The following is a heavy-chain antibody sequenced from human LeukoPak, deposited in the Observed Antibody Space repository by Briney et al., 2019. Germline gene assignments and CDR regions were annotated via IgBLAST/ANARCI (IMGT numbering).Heavy chain of an antibody. CDR3: ARLIAAAGP. CDR1: GGSFSGYY. CDR2: INHSGST. J-gene: IGHJ5*02. D-gene: IGHD6-13*01. V-gene: IGHV4-34*01. Sequence: SETLSLTCAVYGGSFSGYYWSWIRQPPGKGLEWIGEINHSGSTNYNPSLKSRVTISVDTSKNQFSLKLSSVTAADTAVYYCARLIAAAGPWGQGTLVTVSS.